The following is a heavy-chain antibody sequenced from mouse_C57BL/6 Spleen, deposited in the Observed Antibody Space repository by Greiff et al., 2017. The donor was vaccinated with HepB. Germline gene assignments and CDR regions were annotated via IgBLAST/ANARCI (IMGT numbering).Heavy chain of an antibody. D-gene: IGHD1-1*01. V-gene: IGHV1-53*01. Sequence: QVHVKQPGTELVKPGASVKLSCKASGYTFTSYWMHWVKQRPGQGLEWIGNINPSNGGTNYNEKVKSKATLTVDKSSSTAYMQLSSLTSEDSAVYYCARCDGSYYFDYWGQGTTLTVSS. CDR2: INPSNGGT. CDR3: ARCDGSYYFDY. CDR1: GYTFTSYW. J-gene: IGHJ2*01.